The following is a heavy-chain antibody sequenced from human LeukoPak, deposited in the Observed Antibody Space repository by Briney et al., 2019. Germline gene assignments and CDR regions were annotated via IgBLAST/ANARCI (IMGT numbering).Heavy chain of an antibody. Sequence: KTSETLPLTCAVYGGSFSGYYWSWIRQPPGKGLEWIGEINHSGSTNYNPSLKSRVTISVDTSKNQFSLKLSSVTAADTAVYYCARGNQVYSSGWPTNYFDYWGQGTLVTVSS. D-gene: IGHD6-19*01. CDR1: GGSFSGYY. CDR3: ARGNQVYSSGWPTNYFDY. V-gene: IGHV4-34*01. CDR2: INHSGST. J-gene: IGHJ4*02.